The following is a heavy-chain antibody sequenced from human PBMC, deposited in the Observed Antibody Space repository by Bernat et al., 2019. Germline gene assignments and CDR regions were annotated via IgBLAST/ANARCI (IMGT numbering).Heavy chain of an antibody. D-gene: IGHD3-16*02. V-gene: IGHV4-4*02. CDR2: IYHSGST. Sequence: QVQLQESGPGLVKPSGTLSLTCAVSGGSISSSNWWSWVRQPPGKGLEWIGEIYHSGSTNYNPSLKSRVTISVDKSKNQFSLKLSSVTAADTAVYYCARVSGGWDYVWGSYPQLNWFDPWGQGTLVTVSS. J-gene: IGHJ5*02. CDR1: GGSISSSNW. CDR3: ARVSGGWDYVWGSYPQLNWFDP.